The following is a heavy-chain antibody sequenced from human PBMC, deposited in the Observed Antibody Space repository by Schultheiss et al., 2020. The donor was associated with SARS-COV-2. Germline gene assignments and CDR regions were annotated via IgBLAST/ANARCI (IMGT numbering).Heavy chain of an antibody. CDR1: GFTFSSYA. CDR3: ARDQLEYYYDSSGSLDY. CDR2: ISYDGSNK. V-gene: IGHV3-30*04. Sequence: GGSLRLSCAASGFTFSSYAMHWVRQAPGKGLEWVAVISYDGSNKYYADSVKGRFTISRDNSKNTLYLQMNSLRAEDTAVYYCARDQLEYYYDSSGSLDYWGQGTLVTVSS. D-gene: IGHD3-22*01. J-gene: IGHJ4*02.